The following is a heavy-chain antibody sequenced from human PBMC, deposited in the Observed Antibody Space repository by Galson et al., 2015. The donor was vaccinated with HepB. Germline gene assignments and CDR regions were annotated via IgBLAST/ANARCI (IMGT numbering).Heavy chain of an antibody. V-gene: IGHV1-2*04. CDR2: INPNSGGT. J-gene: IGHJ3*02. D-gene: IGHD4-23*01. CDR1: GYTFTGYH. Sequence: SVKVSCKASGYTFTGYHMHWVRQAPGQGLEWMGWINPNSGGTNYAQKFQGWVTMTRDTSISTAYMELSRLRSDDTAVYYCAREGRWGGNVAFDIWGQGTMVTVSS. CDR3: AREGRWGGNVAFDI.